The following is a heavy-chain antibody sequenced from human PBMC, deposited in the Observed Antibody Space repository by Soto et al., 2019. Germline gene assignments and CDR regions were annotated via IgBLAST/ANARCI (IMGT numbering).Heavy chain of an antibody. Sequence: QVQLVQSGAEVKNPGSSVKVSCKTSGGTFTNYCIAWVRQFPGQGLEWMVMIHPALDIPTYAQRFQGRVIITADKSTTTAYMELNSLGSDDTAVYYCALSPAPNIQLRLGTTGDWFDPWGQGTLVTVSS. V-gene: IGHV1-69*02. CDR3: ALSPAPNIQLRLGTTGDWFDP. D-gene: IGHD2-2*01. J-gene: IGHJ5*02. CDR1: GGTFTNYC. CDR2: IHPALDIP.